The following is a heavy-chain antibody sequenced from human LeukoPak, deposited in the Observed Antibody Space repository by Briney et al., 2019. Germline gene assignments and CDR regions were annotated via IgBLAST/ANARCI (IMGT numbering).Heavy chain of an antibody. Sequence: GGSLRLSCAASGFTFSSYAMSWLRQAPGKGLKWVSSTSVSSDSTYYADSVKGRFTISRDNSKNTLYLQMNSLRAEDTAVYYCAKGGHSVIVVKIDYWGQGTLVTVSS. CDR1: GFTFSSYA. D-gene: IGHD3-22*01. V-gene: IGHV3-23*01. CDR3: AKGGHSVIVVKIDY. J-gene: IGHJ4*02. CDR2: TSVSSDST.